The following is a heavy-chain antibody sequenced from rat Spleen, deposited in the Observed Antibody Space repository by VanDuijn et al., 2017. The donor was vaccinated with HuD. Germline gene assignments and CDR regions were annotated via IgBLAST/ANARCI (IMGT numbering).Heavy chain of an antibody. V-gene: IGHV5-7*01. CDR2: ISYDGSRT. D-gene: IGHD1-11*01. CDR1: GFTFSDYY. CDR3: GRRDYGGYGDY. J-gene: IGHJ2*01. Sequence: EVQLVESGGGLVQPGRSLKLSCAASGFTFSDYYMAWVRQGPTKGLEWVATISYDGSRTYYRDSVKGRCTISRENAKSILYLQMDSLRSEDTATYYCGRRDYGGYGDYWGQGVMVTVSS.